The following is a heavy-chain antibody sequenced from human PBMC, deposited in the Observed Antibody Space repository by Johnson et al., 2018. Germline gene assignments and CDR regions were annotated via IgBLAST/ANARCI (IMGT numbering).Heavy chain of an antibody. J-gene: IGHJ1*01. V-gene: IGHV1-8*01. CDR2: MNPNSGNT. Sequence: QVQLVQSGAEVKKPGASVKVSCTASGYTFTSYDINWVRQATGQGLEWMGWMNPNSGNTGYAQKLQGRVTMTRNTSISTAYLERSSLRSEDTAVYYWAKGEGFGELLEYFQYWGQGTLVTVSS. D-gene: IGHD3-10*01. CDR3: AKGEGFGELLEYFQY. CDR1: GYTFTSYD.